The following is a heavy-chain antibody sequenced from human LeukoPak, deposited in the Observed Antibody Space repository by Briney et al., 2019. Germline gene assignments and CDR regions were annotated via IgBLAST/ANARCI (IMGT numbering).Heavy chain of an antibody. CDR2: INWNGGST. J-gene: IGHJ4*02. D-gene: IGHD3-22*01. Sequence: LAGGSLRLSCAASGFTFDDYGMSWVRQAPGKGLEWVSGINWNGGSTGYADSVKGRFTISRDNAKNSLYLQMNSLRAEDTALYYCARVPSSGYYYFDYWGQGTLVTVSS. CDR3: ARVPSSGYYYFDY. CDR1: GFTFDDYG. V-gene: IGHV3-20*04.